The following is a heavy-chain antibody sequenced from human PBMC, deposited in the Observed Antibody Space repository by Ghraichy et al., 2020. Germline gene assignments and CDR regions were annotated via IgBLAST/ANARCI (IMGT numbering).Heavy chain of an antibody. J-gene: IGHJ4*02. Sequence: SETLSLTCTVSGGSISSYYWSWIRQPPGKGLEWIGYVSYIGSTVYNPSLKSRLTISVDTSKNQFSLKLTSVTAADTAVYYCARRGSDTTLGPYFFDYWGRGTLVTVSS. CDR1: GGSISSYY. CDR2: VSYIGST. D-gene: IGHD1-1*01. CDR3: ARRGSDTTLGPYFFDY. V-gene: IGHV4-59*08.